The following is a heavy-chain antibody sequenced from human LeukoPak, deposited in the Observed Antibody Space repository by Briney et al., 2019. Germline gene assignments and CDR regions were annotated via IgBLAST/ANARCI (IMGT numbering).Heavy chain of an antibody. J-gene: IGHJ5*02. CDR2: IYPGDSNT. Sequence: GESLKISCKGSGYSFTSYWIGWVRQMPGKGLEWMGIIYPGDSNTRYSPSFQSQVTISADKSISPAYLQWSSLKASDTAMYYCARRSYYDSSGYYYGFWFDPWGQGTLVTVSS. V-gene: IGHV5-51*01. D-gene: IGHD3-22*01. CDR3: ARRSYYDSSGYYYGFWFDP. CDR1: GYSFTSYW.